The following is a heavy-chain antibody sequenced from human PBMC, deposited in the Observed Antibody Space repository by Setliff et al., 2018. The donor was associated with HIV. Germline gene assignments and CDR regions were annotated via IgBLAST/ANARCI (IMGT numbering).Heavy chain of an antibody. D-gene: IGHD6-19*01. CDR3: ARVAHSSSYHYYGMDV. Sequence: GASVKVSCKASGGTSNTYAINWVRQAPGQGLEWMGAIIPMFGTGFYAQKFQGRVTITTDESRTTSYMELSSLRFEDTAVYFCARVAHSSSYHYYGMDVWGQGTTVTVS. CDR2: IIPMFGTG. J-gene: IGHJ6*02. V-gene: IGHV1-69*05. CDR1: GGTSNTYA.